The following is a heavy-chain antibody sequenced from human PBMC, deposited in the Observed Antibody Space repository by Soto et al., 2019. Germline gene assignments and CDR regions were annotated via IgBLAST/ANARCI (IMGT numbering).Heavy chain of an antibody. V-gene: IGHV1-18*01. CDR2: ISAFNGNI. CDR1: GYTFTNYG. CDR3: ARDFPLISGPDGFDV. J-gene: IGHJ3*01. D-gene: IGHD5-12*01. Sequence: GASVKVSCKASGYTFTNYGISWVRQAPGQGLEWMGWISAFNGNINYGQKLQGRVTMTTDTSTGTAYLDLRSLRSDDTAVYYCARDFPLISGPDGFDVWGQGTMVTVSS.